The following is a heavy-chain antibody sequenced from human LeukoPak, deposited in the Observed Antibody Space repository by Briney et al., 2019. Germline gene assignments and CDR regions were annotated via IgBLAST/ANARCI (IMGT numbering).Heavy chain of an antibody. Sequence: GGSLRLSCAVSEFSFSGYAMSWVRQAPGKGLEWVSTISGSGSTTWYADSVKGRFTISRDNSKSTLYLQMNSLRAEDTAVYYCTKRTRGYNYGPSDYWGQGTLVTVSS. J-gene: IGHJ4*02. CDR2: ISGSGSTT. CDR3: TKRTRGYNYGPSDY. CDR1: EFSFSGYA. V-gene: IGHV3-23*01. D-gene: IGHD5-18*01.